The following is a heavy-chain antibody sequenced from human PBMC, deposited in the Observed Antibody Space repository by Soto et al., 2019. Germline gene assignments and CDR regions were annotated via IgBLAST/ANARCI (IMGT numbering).Heavy chain of an antibody. Sequence: GGSLRLSCAASGFTFTYYALSWVRQSPGKGLEWVSAISGSGGSTYYADSVKGRFTISRDNSKNTLYLQMNSLRAEDTAVYYCAKDDFWLAGPLYFDYWGQGTLVTV. CDR3: AKDDFWLAGPLYFDY. D-gene: IGHD3-3*01. CDR2: ISGSGGST. CDR1: GFTFTYYA. J-gene: IGHJ4*02. V-gene: IGHV3-23*01.